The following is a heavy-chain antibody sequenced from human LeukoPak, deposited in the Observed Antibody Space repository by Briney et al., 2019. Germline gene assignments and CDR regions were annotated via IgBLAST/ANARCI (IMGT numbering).Heavy chain of an antibody. CDR1: GYTFTAYY. J-gene: IGHJ5*02. V-gene: IGHV1-2*06. CDR3: ARDPLPRIAARPGWFDP. Sequence: GASVTVSFTASGYTFTAYYMHWVRQAPGQGLEWMGRINPNSGGTNYAQKFQGRVTMTTDTSTSTAYTELRSLRSDDTAVYYCARDPLPRIAARPGWFDPWGQGTLVTVSS. CDR2: INPNSGGT. D-gene: IGHD6-6*01.